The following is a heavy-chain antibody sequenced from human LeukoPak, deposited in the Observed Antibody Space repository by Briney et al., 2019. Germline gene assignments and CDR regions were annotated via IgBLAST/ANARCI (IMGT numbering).Heavy chain of an antibody. Sequence: PGGSLRLSCAASGFTFNTFEMNWVRQAPGKGLEWVSYISGSGTTTYYAASVKGRFTISRDNAKNSLYLQMNSLRVEDTAVYYCARDSPGSGWYGDYFDYWGRGTLVTVSS. CDR2: ISGSGTTT. V-gene: IGHV3-48*03. D-gene: IGHD6-19*01. CDR3: ARDSPGSGWYGDYFDY. J-gene: IGHJ4*02. CDR1: GFTFNTFE.